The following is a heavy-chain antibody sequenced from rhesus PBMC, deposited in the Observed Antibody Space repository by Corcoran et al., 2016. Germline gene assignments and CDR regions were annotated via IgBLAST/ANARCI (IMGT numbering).Heavy chain of an antibody. V-gene: IGHV4-173*01. CDR3: AKTVTTSSLDV. J-gene: IGHJ5-2*02. CDR2: LSGSGGST. CDR1: GGAIRSNW. Sequence: QLQLQETGPGLVKPSETLSLTCAVSGGAIRSNWWSWIRPPPGKGLEWIGRLSGSGGSTIYNPSLKSRVTISTDTSKNQFSLKLSSVTAADTAVYYCAKTVTTSSLDVWGRGVLVTVSS. D-gene: IGHD4-23*01.